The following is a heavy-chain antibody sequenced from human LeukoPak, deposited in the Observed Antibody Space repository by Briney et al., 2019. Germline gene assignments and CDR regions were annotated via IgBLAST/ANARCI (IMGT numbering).Heavy chain of an antibody. Sequence: SETLSLTCDVFGGSFTDYYLTWIRQPPGTGLEWIGEINHSGSTNYNPSLKSRLTISVVTSKNQFSLKLSSVTAADTAVYYCARPSDQWGQGTLVTVSS. V-gene: IGHV4-34*01. CDR1: GGSFTDYY. CDR3: ARPSDQ. J-gene: IGHJ4*02. CDR2: INHSGST.